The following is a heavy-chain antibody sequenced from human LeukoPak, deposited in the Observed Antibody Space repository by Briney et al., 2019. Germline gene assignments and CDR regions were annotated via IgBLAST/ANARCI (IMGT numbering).Heavy chain of an antibody. V-gene: IGHV3-23*01. CDR3: AKDGYVSWAYQLSHFDY. CDR1: AFTFSSYT. J-gene: IGHJ4*02. D-gene: IGHD2-2*03. Sequence: GGSLRLSCAASAFTFSSYTMSRVRQAPGKGLEWVSAISNSGGSTYYAGSVKGRFTISRDNSKNTLYLQMNSLRAEDTAVYYCAKDGYVSWAYQLSHFDYWGQGTLVTVSS. CDR2: ISNSGGST.